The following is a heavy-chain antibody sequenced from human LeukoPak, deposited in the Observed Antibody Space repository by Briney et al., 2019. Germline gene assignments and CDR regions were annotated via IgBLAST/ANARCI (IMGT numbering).Heavy chain of an antibody. J-gene: IGHJ3*02. CDR1: GYTFTGYY. Sequence: ASVKVSCKASGYTFTGYYMHWVRQAPGQGLEWMGWINPNSGGTNYAQKFQGWVTMTRDTSISTAYMELSRLRSDDTAVYYCARPQSLFRNYDAFDIWGQGTMVTVSS. V-gene: IGHV1-2*04. CDR3: ARPQSLFRNYDAFDI. CDR2: INPNSGGT. D-gene: IGHD2/OR15-2a*01.